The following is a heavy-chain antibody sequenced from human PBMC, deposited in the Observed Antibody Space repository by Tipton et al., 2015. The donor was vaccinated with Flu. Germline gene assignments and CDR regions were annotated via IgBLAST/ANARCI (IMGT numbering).Heavy chain of an antibody. D-gene: IGHD2/OR15-2a*01. CDR2: IYSSGRS. CDR1: GGSITDGDQY. Sequence: TLSLTCTVSGGSITDGDQYWSWIRQPPGKGLEWIGFIYSSGRSYSNPSLNNRVDISLDAAQSQFSLSLRSVTAADTAVYYCAATTFWTIIWGQGTTVTVSS. V-gene: IGHV4-30-4*01. CDR3: AATTFWTII. J-gene: IGHJ6*02.